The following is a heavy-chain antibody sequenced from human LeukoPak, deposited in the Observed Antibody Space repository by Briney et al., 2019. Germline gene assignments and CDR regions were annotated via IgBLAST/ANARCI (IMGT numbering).Heavy chain of an antibody. V-gene: IGHV4-39*07. Sequence: SETLSLTCTVSGGSISSNTYYWGWIRQTPGKGLAWIGSIYYSGSTYYNPSLKSRVTISVDTYNNQFSLKLSSVTAADTAVYYCARFITGPYYFDYWGQGTLVTVSS. D-gene: IGHD3-22*01. CDR1: GGSISSNTYY. J-gene: IGHJ4*02. CDR2: IYYSGST. CDR3: ARFITGPYYFDY.